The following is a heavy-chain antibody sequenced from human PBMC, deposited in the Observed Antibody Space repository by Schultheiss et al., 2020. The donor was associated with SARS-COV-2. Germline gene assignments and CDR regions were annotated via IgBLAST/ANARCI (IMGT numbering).Heavy chain of an antibody. V-gene: IGHV3-74*01. D-gene: IGHD2-2*01. CDR2: INSDGSST. Sequence: GESLKISCAASGFTFSSYWMHWVRQAPGKGLVWVSRINSDGSSTSYADSVKGRFTISRDNAKNTLYLQMNSLRAEDTAVYYCARAGSDIVVVPAAVGDYYYYYGMDVWGQGTTVTVSS. CDR3: ARAGSDIVVVPAAVGDYYYYYGMDV. J-gene: IGHJ6*02. CDR1: GFTFSSYW.